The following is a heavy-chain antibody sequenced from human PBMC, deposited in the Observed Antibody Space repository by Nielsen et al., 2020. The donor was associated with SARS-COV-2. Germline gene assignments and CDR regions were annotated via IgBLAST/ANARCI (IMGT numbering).Heavy chain of an antibody. V-gene: IGHV3-23*01. CDR3: AKDGVVRGDALDL. CDR1: GFTFSIYA. Sequence: GGSLRLSCAASGFTFSIYAMAWVRRAPGRGLQWVTGVSASGGSTYYTDSVKGRFSICRDNSKNTLFLQMHSLRVEDTALYYWAKDGVVRGDALDLWGQGTMVTVSS. J-gene: IGHJ3*01. CDR2: VSASGGST. D-gene: IGHD3-10*01.